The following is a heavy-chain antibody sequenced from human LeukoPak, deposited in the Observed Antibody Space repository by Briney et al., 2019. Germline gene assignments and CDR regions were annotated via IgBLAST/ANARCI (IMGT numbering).Heavy chain of an antibody. V-gene: IGHV1-46*01. D-gene: IGHD6-6*01. J-gene: IGHJ6*03. CDR2: INPSGGTT. CDR3: ARDLSCLGLYSSSCDYYYIDV. Sequence: ASVKDSCKASGYTFTSYYMHWVRQARGQGLEWMGIINPSGGTTSYAQKFQGRVTWTRGTSTSPVYMELSSLRSEDTAVYYCARDLSCLGLYSSSCDYYYIDVLGKGTTVTVSS. CDR1: GYTFTSYY.